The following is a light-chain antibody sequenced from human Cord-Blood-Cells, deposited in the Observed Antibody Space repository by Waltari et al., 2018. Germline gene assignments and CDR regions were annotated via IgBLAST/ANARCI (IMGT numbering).Light chain of an antibody. CDR3: SSYTSSSTHV. J-gene: IGLJ1*01. V-gene: IGLV2-14*01. CDR1: SSDVGGYNY. CDR2: EVS. Sequence: QSALTQPASVSGSPGQSITISCTGTSSDVGGYNYVSWYQQHPGKAPTLMIYEVSKPPLGVFNRFSCSKSGSPASRTISGLQSEDDADYYGSSYTSSSTHVFGTGTKVTVL.